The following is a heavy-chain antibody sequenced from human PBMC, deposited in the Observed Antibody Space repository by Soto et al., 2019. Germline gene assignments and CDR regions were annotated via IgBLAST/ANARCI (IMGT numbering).Heavy chain of an antibody. J-gene: IGHJ4*02. CDR2: LYYGRSA. D-gene: IGHD3-22*01. V-gene: IGHV4-59*01. Sequence: QVQLQESGPGLVKPSETLSLTCAVSGDSISSYYCMWIRQPPGKGLESIGYLYYGRSANYNPSLQSRGTLSVATSTNQGSLTLSSMTAADTAVYYCALRSMAVVPEYWGQGTLVTVSS. CDR3: ALRSMAVVPEY. CDR1: GDSISSYY.